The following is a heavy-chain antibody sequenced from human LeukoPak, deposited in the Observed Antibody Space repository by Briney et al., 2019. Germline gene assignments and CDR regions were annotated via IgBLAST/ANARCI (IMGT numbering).Heavy chain of an antibody. CDR1: GFTFSSYE. CDR3: ARNVYNFDY. Sequence: TGGSLRLSCAASGFTFSSYEMNWVRQTPGKGLEWVSYISSSGSTIYYADSVQGRFTISRDNAQNSLYLQMSSLRAEDTAVYYCARNVYNFDYWGQGTLVTVSS. CDR2: ISSSGSTI. D-gene: IGHD3-10*02. J-gene: IGHJ4*02. V-gene: IGHV3-48*03.